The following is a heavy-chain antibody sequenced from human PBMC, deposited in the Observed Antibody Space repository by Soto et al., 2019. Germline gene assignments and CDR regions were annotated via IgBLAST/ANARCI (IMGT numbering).Heavy chain of an antibody. Sequence: GESLKISCKGSGYSFTSYWIGWVRQMPGKGLEWMGIIYPGDYYTRYSPTSQDHVTITADKSISTAYLQWRSLKASDTAMYYCARAYYDILAGYSSPYGMDVWGQGTTVTVSS. CDR3: ARAYYDILAGYSSPYGMDV. CDR1: GYSFTSYW. CDR2: IYPGDYYT. D-gene: IGHD3-9*01. J-gene: IGHJ6*02. V-gene: IGHV5-51*01.